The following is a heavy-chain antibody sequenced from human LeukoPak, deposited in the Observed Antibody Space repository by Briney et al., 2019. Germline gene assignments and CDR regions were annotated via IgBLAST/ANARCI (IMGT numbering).Heavy chain of an antibody. CDR3: ARVGDSATYFDY. J-gene: IGHJ4*02. D-gene: IGHD2-21*02. CDR2: VFTSGNN. V-gene: IGHV4-4*07. Sequence: PSETLSLTCTVSGASISSFYWSWIRQPAGKGLEWMGRVFTSGNNNYNPSLKSRVIMSGDRSKNQFSLKLSSVTAADTAVYYCARVGDSATYFDYWGQGTLVTVSS. CDR1: GASISSFY.